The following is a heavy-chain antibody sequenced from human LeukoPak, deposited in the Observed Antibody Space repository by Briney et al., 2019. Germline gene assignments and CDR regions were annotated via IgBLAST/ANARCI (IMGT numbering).Heavy chain of an antibody. CDR2: IYYSGST. Sequence: SETLSLTCAVYGGSFSGYYWSWIRQPPGKGLEWIGYIYYSGSTNYNPSLKSRVTISVDTSKNQFSLKLSSVTAADTAVYYCARESLYSSSWALDYWGQGTLVTVSS. CDR1: GGSFSGYY. CDR3: ARESLYSSSWALDY. J-gene: IGHJ4*02. D-gene: IGHD6-13*01. V-gene: IGHV4-59*12.